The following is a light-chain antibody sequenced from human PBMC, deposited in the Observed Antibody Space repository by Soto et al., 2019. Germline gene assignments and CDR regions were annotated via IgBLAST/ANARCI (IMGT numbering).Light chain of an antibody. V-gene: IGLV3-1*01. J-gene: IGLJ1*01. CDR2: EDA. CDR1: DLGGKY. CDR3: QSWDSDAALV. Sequence: SYELTQPPSVSVSPGQTATITCSGDDLGGKYAYWYQQKSGQSPVLVIYEDAKRPSGIPERFSGSNSGNTATLTISGTQTVDEADYYCQSWDSDAALVFGTGTKVTVL.